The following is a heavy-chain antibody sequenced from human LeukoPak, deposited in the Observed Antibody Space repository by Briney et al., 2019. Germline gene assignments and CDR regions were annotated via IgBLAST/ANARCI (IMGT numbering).Heavy chain of an antibody. CDR1: GFTFSNAW. J-gene: IGHJ3*01. Sequence: GGSLRLSCAASGFTFSNAWMSWVRQAPGKGLEWVGRIKSKTDGGTTDYAAPVKGRFTISRDNSKNSLYLQMSSLRPEDTAVYYCVKDWDCSSTTCYAGAFDVWGQGTMVTVSS. D-gene: IGHD2-2*01. CDR3: VKDWDCSSTTCYAGAFDV. CDR2: IKSKTDGGTT. V-gene: IGHV3-15*05.